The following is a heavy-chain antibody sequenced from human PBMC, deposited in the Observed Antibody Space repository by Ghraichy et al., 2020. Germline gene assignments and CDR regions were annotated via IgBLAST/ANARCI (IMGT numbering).Heavy chain of an antibody. CDR2: LSNTSNTI. CDR3: TRDFTFDY. J-gene: IGHJ4*02. Sequence: GGSLRLSCAASGFTFSRYSMNWVRQAPGKGLEWISYLSNTSNTIYYADSVKGRFTISRDNAKNSLYLQMNSLRDEDTAVYYCTRDFTFDYWGQGTLVTVSS. D-gene: IGHD3-10*01. CDR1: GFTFSRYS. V-gene: IGHV3-48*02.